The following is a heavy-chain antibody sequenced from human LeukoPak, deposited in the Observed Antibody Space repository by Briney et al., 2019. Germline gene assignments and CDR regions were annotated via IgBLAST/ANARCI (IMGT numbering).Heavy chain of an antibody. D-gene: IGHD4-23*01. J-gene: IGHJ4*02. Sequence: ASVKVSCKASGYAFSSYYMHWVRQAPGQGLEWVGIINPTGGGTTYAQKFQGRLTMTRDTSTATIYMDLSSLRSKDTAVYFCARALDFGGNDFDYWGQGTLVTVSS. V-gene: IGHV1-46*01. CDR2: INPTGGGT. CDR1: GYAFSSYY. CDR3: ARALDFGGNDFDY.